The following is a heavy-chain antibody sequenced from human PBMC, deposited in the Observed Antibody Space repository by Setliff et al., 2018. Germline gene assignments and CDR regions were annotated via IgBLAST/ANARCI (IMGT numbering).Heavy chain of an antibody. Sequence: SETLSLTCAAYGGTFSHYYWTWIRQSPGKGLEWIGEVNHSGSTNYNPSLKSRVTISIDTSKDQFSLRMSSVSAADAAIYYCARGRNVAARLLDAWGQGSRVTVSS. V-gene: IGHV4-34*01. CDR1: GGTFSHYY. D-gene: IGHD6-6*01. J-gene: IGHJ5*02. CDR2: VNHSGST. CDR3: ARGRNVAARLLDA.